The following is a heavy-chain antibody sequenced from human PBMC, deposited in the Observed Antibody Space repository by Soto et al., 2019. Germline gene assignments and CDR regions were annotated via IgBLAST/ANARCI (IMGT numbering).Heavy chain of an antibody. D-gene: IGHD3-22*01. CDR3: ARNYYYHSSGHPYYFDY. CDR2: ISSSGSTI. CDR1: GFTFSSYE. V-gene: IGHV3-48*03. J-gene: IGHJ4*02. Sequence: GGSLRLSCAASGFTFSSYEMNWVRQAPGKGLEWVSYISSSGSTIYYADSVKGRFTISRDNAKNSLYLQMNSLRAEDTAVYYCARNYYYHSSGHPYYFDYWGQGTLVTVSS.